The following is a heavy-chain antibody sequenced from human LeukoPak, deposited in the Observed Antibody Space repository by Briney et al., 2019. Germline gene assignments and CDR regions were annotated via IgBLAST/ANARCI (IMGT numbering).Heavy chain of an antibody. CDR1: GFTFSSYA. CDR3: AKDLDYTTCGYYFDY. D-gene: IGHD4-11*01. Sequence: GGSLRLSCTASGFTFSSYAMNWVRQAPGKGRGWVSGIGAGGTFTYSPDSVKGRFTIFRDNPRNTLYLQMNSLRADDTAVYYCAKDLDYTTCGYYFDYWGQGTLVTVSS. J-gene: IGHJ4*02. V-gene: IGHV3-23*01. CDR2: IGAGGTFT.